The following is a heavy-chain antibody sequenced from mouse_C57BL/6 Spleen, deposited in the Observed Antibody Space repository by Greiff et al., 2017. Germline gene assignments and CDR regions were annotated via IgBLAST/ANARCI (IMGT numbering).Heavy chain of an antibody. CDR3: ARDGTVYAMDY. CDR2: INPNNGGT. V-gene: IGHV1-18*01. Sequence: EVKLMESGPELAKPGASVKIPCKASGYTFTDYNMDWVKQSHGKSLEWIGDINPNNGGTIYNQKFKGKATLTVDKSSSTAYMELRSLTSEDTAVYYCARDGTVYAMDYWGQGTSVTVSS. J-gene: IGHJ4*01. D-gene: IGHD1-1*01. CDR1: GYTFTDYN.